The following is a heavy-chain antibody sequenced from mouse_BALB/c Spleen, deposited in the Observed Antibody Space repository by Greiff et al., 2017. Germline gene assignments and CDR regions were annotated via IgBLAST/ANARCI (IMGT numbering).Heavy chain of an antibody. V-gene: IGHV2-2*02. J-gene: IGHJ2*01. Sequence: QVQLKQSGPGLVQPSQCLSITCTASGFSLTSYGVPWVRQSPGKGLEWLGVICSGGSTDYTAAFITRLSISKDNSKSQIFFQKNSLQANDAAIYYCARIPLSNYYFDYWGQGTTLTVSS. D-gene: IGHD2-5*01. CDR3: ARIPLSNYYFDY. CDR1: GFSLTSYG. CDR2: ICSGGST.